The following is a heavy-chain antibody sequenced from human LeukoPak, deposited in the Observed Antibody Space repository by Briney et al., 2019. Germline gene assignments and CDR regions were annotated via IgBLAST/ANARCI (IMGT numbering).Heavy chain of an antibody. Sequence: KPSETLSPTCTVSGGSISSYYWSWIRQPPGKGLEWIGYIYYSGSTNYNPSLKSRVTISVDTSKNQFSLKLSSVTAADTAVYYCARNRRGYSGSYYANYYFDYWGQGTLVTVSS. J-gene: IGHJ4*02. CDR3: ARNRRGYSGSYYANYYFDY. V-gene: IGHV4-59*01. CDR1: GGSISSYY. D-gene: IGHD1-26*01. CDR2: IYYSGST.